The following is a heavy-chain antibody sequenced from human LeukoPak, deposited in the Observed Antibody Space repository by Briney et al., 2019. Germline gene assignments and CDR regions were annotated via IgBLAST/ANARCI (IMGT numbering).Heavy chain of an antibody. Sequence: ASVKVSCKDSGGTFSSYAISWVRQAPGQGLEWMGGIIPIFGTANYAQKFQGRGTITADESKSTAYMELSSLRSEDTAVYYCAREASGYSDYWGQGTLVTVSS. J-gene: IGHJ4*02. D-gene: IGHD2-2*03. CDR1: GGTFSSYA. CDR2: IIPIFGTA. V-gene: IGHV1-69*13. CDR3: AREASGYSDY.